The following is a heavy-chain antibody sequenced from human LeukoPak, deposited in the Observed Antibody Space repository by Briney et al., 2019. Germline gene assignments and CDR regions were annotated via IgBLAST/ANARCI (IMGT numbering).Heavy chain of an antibody. CDR2: INPNCGGT. CDR3: ARDARVYYDFWSGLLGAYYMYV. CDR1: GYTFTGYY. J-gene: IGHJ6*03. V-gene: IGHV1-2*02. D-gene: IGHD3-3*01. Sequence: ASVKVSRKASGYTFTGYYMHWVRQAPGQGIEWMGWINPNCGGTNYAQKFQGRVTMTRDTSISTAYMELSRLRSDDTAVYYCARDARVYYDFWSGLLGAYYMYVWGKGTTVTVTS.